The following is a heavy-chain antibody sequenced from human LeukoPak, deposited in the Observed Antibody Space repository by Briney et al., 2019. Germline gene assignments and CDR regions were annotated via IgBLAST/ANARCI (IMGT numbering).Heavy chain of an antibody. V-gene: IGHV3-48*01. D-gene: IGHD1-7*01. CDR3: ARPLVGQLVLRGDAFDI. CDR1: GFTFSSYS. Sequence: GGSLTLSCAASGFTFSSYSMNWVRQAPGKGLEWVSYISSSSSTIYYADSVKGRFTISRDNAKNSLYLQMNSLRAEDTAVYYCARPLVGQLVLRGDAFDIWGQGTMVTVSS. CDR2: ISSSSSTI. J-gene: IGHJ3*02.